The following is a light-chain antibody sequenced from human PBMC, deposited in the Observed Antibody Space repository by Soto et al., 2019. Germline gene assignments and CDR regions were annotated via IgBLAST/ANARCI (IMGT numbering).Light chain of an antibody. Sequence: QSVLTQPASVSGSPGQSIAISCTGTRSDVGAYNYVSWYQQHPGKAPKLMISEVTNRPSGVSDRFSGSKSGNTASLTISGLQAEDEADYYCSSYAGSNKSVFGTGTKVTVL. CDR1: RSDVGAYNY. CDR2: EVT. J-gene: IGLJ1*01. CDR3: SSYAGSNKSV. V-gene: IGLV2-14*01.